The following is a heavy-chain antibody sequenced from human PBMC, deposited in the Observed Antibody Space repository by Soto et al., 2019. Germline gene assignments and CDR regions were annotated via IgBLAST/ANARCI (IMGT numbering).Heavy chain of an antibody. CDR2: ISSSGLTT. J-gene: IGHJ5*01. Sequence: GGSLRLSCPASGFNLRLYEMHWVRKATGKGLEWVSYISSSGLTTYYADFAAGRFTISRDKAKDSLYLHLTSLRVGDTAVYYCARYGTRGDWWGLGTQVTVSS. D-gene: IGHD3-10*01. V-gene: IGHV3-48*03. CDR1: GFNLRLYE. CDR3: ARYGTRGDW.